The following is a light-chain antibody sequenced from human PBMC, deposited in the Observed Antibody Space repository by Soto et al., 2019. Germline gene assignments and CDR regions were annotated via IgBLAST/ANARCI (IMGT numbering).Light chain of an antibody. V-gene: IGLV2-8*01. Sequence: QSVLTQPPSASGSPGQSVTISCTGTSSDVGGYNFVSWYQQHPGKAPNLMIYEVNKRPSGVPDRFSGSKSGNTASLTVSGFQAEDEADYYCSSYAGSNNLRVFGPGTKVTVL. J-gene: IGLJ1*01. CDR1: SSDVGGYNF. CDR3: SSYAGSNNLRV. CDR2: EVN.